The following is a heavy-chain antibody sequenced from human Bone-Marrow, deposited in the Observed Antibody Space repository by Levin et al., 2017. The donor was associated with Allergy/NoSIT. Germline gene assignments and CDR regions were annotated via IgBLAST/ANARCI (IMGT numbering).Heavy chain of an antibody. CDR2: INHSGST. CDR1: GGSFSGYY. Sequence: PSETLSLTCAVYGGSFSGYYWSWIRQPPGKGLEWIGEINHSGSTNYNPSLKSRVTISVDTSKNQFSLKLSSVTAADTAVYYCARAGTKINDFWSGYYTYYYYYMDVWGKGTTVTVSS. V-gene: IGHV4-34*01. J-gene: IGHJ6*03. CDR3: ARAGTKINDFWSGYYTYYYYYMDV. D-gene: IGHD3-3*01.